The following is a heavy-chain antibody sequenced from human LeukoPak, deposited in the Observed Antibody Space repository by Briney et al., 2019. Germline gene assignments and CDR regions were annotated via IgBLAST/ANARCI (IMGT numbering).Heavy chain of an antibody. V-gene: IGHV4-39*01. Sequence: SETLSLTCTGSGGSISSSSYYWGCIRQPPGKGLEWIGSIYYSGITYYNPSLKSRVTIYVDTSKNQFSLNLSSVTAADTAVYYCARRNRGVGTSPDYWGQGTLVTVSS. CDR1: GGSISSSSYY. CDR2: IYYSGIT. D-gene: IGHD1-1*01. J-gene: IGHJ4*02. CDR3: ARRNRGVGTSPDY.